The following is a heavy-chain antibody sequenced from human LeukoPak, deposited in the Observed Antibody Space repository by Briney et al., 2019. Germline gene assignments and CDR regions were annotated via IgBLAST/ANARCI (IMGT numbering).Heavy chain of an antibody. J-gene: IGHJ3*02. CDR1: AYTFTSYG. V-gene: IGHV1-18*01. CDR3: ARITVTTEDAFDI. CDR2: ISAYNGNT. Sequence: AAVKVSCKASAYTFTSYGISWVRQAPGQGLEWMGWISAYNGNTNYAQKLQGRVTMTTDTSTSTDSMELRSLRYDDTSVYYFARITVTTEDAFDIWGQGTMVTVSS. D-gene: IGHD4-17*01.